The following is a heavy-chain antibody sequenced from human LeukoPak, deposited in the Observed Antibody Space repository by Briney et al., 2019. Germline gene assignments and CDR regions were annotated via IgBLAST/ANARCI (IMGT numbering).Heavy chain of an antibody. J-gene: IGHJ4*02. D-gene: IGHD5-12*01. V-gene: IGHV4-59*01. Sequence: SETLSLTCAVYGGSFSGYYWSWIRQPPGKGLEWIGYIYYSGSTNYNPSLKSRVTISVDTSKNQFSLKLSSVTAADTAVYYCARGVATFLPEFTPWGQGTLVTVSS. CDR1: GGSFSGYY. CDR2: IYYSGST. CDR3: ARGVATFLPEFTP.